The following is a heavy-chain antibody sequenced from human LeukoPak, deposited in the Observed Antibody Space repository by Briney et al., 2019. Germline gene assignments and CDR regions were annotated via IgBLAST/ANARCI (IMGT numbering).Heavy chain of an antibody. V-gene: IGHV3-48*03. CDR1: GFTFSSYE. J-gene: IGHJ4*02. CDR2: INSSGSTI. CDR3: ARTPGIAAAEPPEYYFDY. Sequence: QPGGSLRLSCAASGFTFSSYEMNWVRQAPGKGLEWVSYINSSGSTIYYADSVKGRFTISRDNAKNSLYLQMNSLRAEDTAVYYCARTPGIAAAEPPEYYFDYWGQGTLVTVSS. D-gene: IGHD6-13*01.